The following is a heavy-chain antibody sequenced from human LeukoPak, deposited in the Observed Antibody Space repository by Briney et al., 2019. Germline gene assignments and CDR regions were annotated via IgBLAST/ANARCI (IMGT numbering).Heavy chain of an antibody. J-gene: IGHJ4*02. CDR3: AKGLGYYGSGSYCYDY. Sequence: GGSLRLSCAASGFTFSRYGMHWVRQAPGKGLEWVAFIRYDGSNKYYADSLKGRFTISRHNSKNTLYLQMNSLRSEDTAVYYCAKGLGYYGSGSYCYDYWGQGALVTVSS. CDR1: GFTFSRYG. D-gene: IGHD3-10*01. CDR2: IRYDGSNK. V-gene: IGHV3-30*02.